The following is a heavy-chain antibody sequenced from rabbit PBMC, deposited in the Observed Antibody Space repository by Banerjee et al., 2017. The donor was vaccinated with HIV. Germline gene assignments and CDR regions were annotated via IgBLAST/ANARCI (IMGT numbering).Heavy chain of an antibody. Sequence: QSLEESGGDLVKPEGSLTLTCTASGFSFSSNHYMYWVRQAPGKGLEWIACIVTNSGSTWYASWAKGRFTISKTSSTTVTLQMTSLTAADTATYFCARGYPDYTYAAVGGLWGPGTLVTVS. D-gene: IGHD7-1*01. CDR3: ARGYPDYTYAAVGGL. CDR2: IVTNSGST. J-gene: IGHJ6*01. V-gene: IGHV1S40*01. CDR1: GFSFSSNHY.